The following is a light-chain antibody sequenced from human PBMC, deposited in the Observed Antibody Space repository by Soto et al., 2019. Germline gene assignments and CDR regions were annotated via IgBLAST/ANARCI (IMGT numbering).Light chain of an antibody. CDR3: MQTLQSIT. J-gene: IGKJ5*01. V-gene: IGKV2-28*01. CDR2: LGS. Sequence: DIVMTKSPLSLPVTPGEPASFSCRSSQSLLHSHGYNYLGWDLQKPGQSPRILIYLGSNRASGVHDRFSGSGSGTDFTLRISRVEAEDVGVYYCMQTLQSITFGQETRLEIK. CDR1: QSLLHSHGYNY.